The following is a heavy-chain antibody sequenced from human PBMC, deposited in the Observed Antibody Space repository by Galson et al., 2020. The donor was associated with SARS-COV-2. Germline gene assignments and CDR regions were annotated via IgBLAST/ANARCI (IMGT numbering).Heavy chain of an antibody. CDR3: AHRQDYYDNSAPYDY. Sequence: KMYGPTLVNPTQTLTLNCTFSGFSLTTGGVGVGWIRQPPGKALEWLAFIYWDDDKYYRPSLKSRLTITKDTSKNQVVLTMTNMDPVDTATYYCAHRQDYYDNSAPYDYWGQGTLVTVSS. CDR2: IYWDDDK. J-gene: IGHJ4*02. V-gene: IGHV2-5*02. D-gene: IGHD3-22*01. CDR1: GFSLTTGGVG.